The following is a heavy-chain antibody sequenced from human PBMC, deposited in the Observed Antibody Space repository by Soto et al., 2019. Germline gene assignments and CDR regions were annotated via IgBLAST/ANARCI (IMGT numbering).Heavy chain of an antibody. D-gene: IGHD5-18*01. CDR1: GYTFTTYP. V-gene: IGHV1-8*02. Sequence: ASVKVSCKASGYTFTTYPIHWVRQAPGQGLEWMGWMNPNSGNTGYSQKFQGRVTMTRNTSISTAYMELSSLRSEDTAVYYCARWGRGYSYGNFDYWGQGTLVTVSS. CDR3: ARWGRGYSYGNFDY. J-gene: IGHJ4*02. CDR2: MNPNSGNT.